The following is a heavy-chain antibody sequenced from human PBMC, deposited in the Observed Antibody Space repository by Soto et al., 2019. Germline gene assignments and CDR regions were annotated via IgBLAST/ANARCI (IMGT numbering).Heavy chain of an antibody. CDR1: GFTVSSND. CDR3: ASRPLNTNSGY. CDR2: IYSSGNT. D-gene: IGHD2-8*01. J-gene: IGHJ4*02. Sequence: EVQLVESGGGLIQPGGSLRLSCAASGFTVSSNDMSWVRQAPGKGLEWVSLIYSSGNTYYADSVKGRFTISRDNSKNTRYLQMNSLRAEDTAVYYCASRPLNTNSGYWGQGTQVPVSS. V-gene: IGHV3-53*01.